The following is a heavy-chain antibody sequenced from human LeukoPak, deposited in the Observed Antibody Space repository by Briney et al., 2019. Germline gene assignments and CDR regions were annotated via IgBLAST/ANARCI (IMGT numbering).Heavy chain of an antibody. Sequence: QPGGSLRLSCAASGFTFSNYGLHWVRQAPGKGLEWVAVISFDGSNKHYSDSVKGRFTISRDNSKNTLSLQMNSLRAEDTAVYYCAKNFVIYDAVNPGYWGQGTLVTVSS. D-gene: IGHD3-3*01. CDR3: AKNFVIYDAVNPGY. CDR1: GFTFSNYG. J-gene: IGHJ4*02. V-gene: IGHV3-30*18. CDR2: ISFDGSNK.